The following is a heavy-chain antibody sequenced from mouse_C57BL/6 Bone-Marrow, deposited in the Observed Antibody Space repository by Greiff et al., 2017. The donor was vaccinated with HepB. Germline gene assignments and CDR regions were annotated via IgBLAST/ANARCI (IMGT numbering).Heavy chain of an antibody. CDR2: IWSGGST. CDR3: ARTGTLYAMDY. Sequence: VKLMESGPGLVQPSQSLSITCTVSGFSLTSYGVHWVRQSPGKGLEWLGVIWSGGSTDYNAAFISRLSLSKDNSKSQVFFKMNSLPADDTAIYYCARTGTLYAMDYWGQGTSVTVSS. CDR1: GFSLTSYG. D-gene: IGHD4-1*01. J-gene: IGHJ4*01. V-gene: IGHV2-2*01.